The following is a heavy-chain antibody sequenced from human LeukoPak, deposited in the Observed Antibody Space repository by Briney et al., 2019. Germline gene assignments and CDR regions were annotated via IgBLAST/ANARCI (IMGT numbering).Heavy chain of an antibody. J-gene: IGHJ4*02. CDR2: ISSSSSYI. D-gene: IGHD3-9*01. Sequence: GGSLRLSCAASGFTFSSYSMNWVRQAPGKGLEWVSSISSSSSYIYYADSVKGRFTISRDNAKNSLYLQMNSLRAEDTAVYYCASLVDYDILTGSGYWFDYWGQGTLVTVSS. CDR1: GFTFSSYS. CDR3: ASLVDYDILTGSGYWFDY. V-gene: IGHV3-21*01.